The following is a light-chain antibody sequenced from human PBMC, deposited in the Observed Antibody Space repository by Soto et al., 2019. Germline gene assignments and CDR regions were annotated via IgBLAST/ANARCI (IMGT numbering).Light chain of an antibody. CDR3: QHRYNWLIA. CDR2: DVS. CDR1: QSMGSN. Sequence: EIVMTQSPATMSVSPGERATLSCRASQSMGSNVAWYQQKPGQAPRLLIYDVSDRATGVPARFSGSGSGTDFTLTISSLEPEDFAVYYCQHRYNWLIAFGQGTLLEI. J-gene: IGKJ5*01. V-gene: IGKV3-11*01.